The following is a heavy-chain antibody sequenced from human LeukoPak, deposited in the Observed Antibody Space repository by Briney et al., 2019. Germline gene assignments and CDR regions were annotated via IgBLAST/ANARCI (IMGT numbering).Heavy chain of an antibody. D-gene: IGHD2-21*01. V-gene: IGHV4-31*03. Sequence: SQTLSLTCTVSGGSISSGGYYWSWIRQHPGKGLEWIGYIYYSGSTYYNPSLKSRVTISVDTSKNQFSLKLSSVTAADTAVYYCAAYSGGEEGNWFDPWGQGTLVTVSS. CDR2: IYYSGST. CDR3: AAYSGGEEGNWFDP. CDR1: GGSISSGGYY. J-gene: IGHJ5*02.